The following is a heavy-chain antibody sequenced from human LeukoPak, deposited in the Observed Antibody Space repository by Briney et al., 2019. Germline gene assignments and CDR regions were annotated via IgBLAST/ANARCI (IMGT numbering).Heavy chain of an antibody. CDR3: ARGDSDCSSTSCYPVAGFDY. J-gene: IGHJ4*02. CDR2: IYPGDSDT. V-gene: IGHV5-51*01. D-gene: IGHD2-2*01. Sequence: GESLKISCKGSGYSFTSYWIGWVRQIPGKGLEWMGSIYPGDSDTRYSPSFQGQVTISADKSISTAYLQWSSLKASDTAMYYCARGDSDCSSTSCYPVAGFDYWGQGTLVTVSS. CDR1: GYSFTSYW.